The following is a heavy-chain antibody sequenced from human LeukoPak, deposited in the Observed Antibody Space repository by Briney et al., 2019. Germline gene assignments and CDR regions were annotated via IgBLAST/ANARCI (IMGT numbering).Heavy chain of an antibody. V-gene: IGHV1-69*06. CDR2: IIPIFGTA. J-gene: IGHJ4*02. CDR3: ARAYDSSGYAIDY. D-gene: IGHD3-22*01. Sequence: SVKVSCKASGGTFSSYAISWVRQAPGQGLEWMGGIIPIFGTANYAQKFQGRVTITADKSTSTAYMELSSLRSEDTAVYYCARAYDSSGYAIDYWGQGTLVTVSS. CDR1: GGTFSSYA.